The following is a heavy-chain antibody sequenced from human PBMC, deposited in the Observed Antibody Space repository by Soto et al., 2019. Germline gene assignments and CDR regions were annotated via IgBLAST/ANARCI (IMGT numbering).Heavy chain of an antibody. J-gene: IGHJ6*02. CDR3: AXDRRPEQLGAYYNYGMDV. V-gene: IGHV3-21*01. CDR1: GFTFSSYS. D-gene: IGHD6-13*01. CDR2: ISSSSSYI. Sequence: PGGSLRLSCAASGFTFSSYSMNWVRQAPGKGLEWVSSISSSSSYIYYADSVKGRFTISRDNAKNSLYLQMNSLRAEDTAVYYCAXDRRPEQLGAYYNYGMDVWGQGTTVTVS.